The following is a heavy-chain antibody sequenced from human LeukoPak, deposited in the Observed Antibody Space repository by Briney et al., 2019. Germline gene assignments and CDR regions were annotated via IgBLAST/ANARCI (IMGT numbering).Heavy chain of an antibody. CDR3: ARDASGATISPYYYYYMDV. Sequence: SETLSLTCTVSGGSISSGSYYWSWIRQPTGKGLERIGRIYTSGSTNYNPSLKSRVTISVDTSKNQFSLKLSSVTAADTAVYYCARDASGATISPYYYYYMDVWGKGTTVTVSS. CDR1: GGSISSGSYY. V-gene: IGHV4-61*02. J-gene: IGHJ6*03. CDR2: IYTSGST. D-gene: IGHD5-12*01.